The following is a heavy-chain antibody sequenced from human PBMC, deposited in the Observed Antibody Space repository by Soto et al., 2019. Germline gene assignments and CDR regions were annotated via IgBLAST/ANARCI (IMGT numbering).Heavy chain of an antibody. D-gene: IGHD5-12*01. V-gene: IGHV4-59*01. CDR1: GGSISSYY. Sequence: SETLSLTYTVSGGSISSYYWSWIRQPPGKGLEWIGYIYYSGSTNYNPSLKSRVTISVDTSKNQFSLKLSSVTAADTAVYYCARTLIYSGYDYYFDYWGQGTLVTVSS. CDR3: ARTLIYSGYDYYFDY. J-gene: IGHJ4*02. CDR2: IYYSGST.